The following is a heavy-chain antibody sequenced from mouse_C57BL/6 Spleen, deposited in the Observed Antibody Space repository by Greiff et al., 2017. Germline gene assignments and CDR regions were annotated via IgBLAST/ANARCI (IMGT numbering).Heavy chain of an antibody. CDR1: GYTFTSYW. V-gene: IGHV1-69*01. D-gene: IGHD2-5*01. J-gene: IGHJ2*01. Sequence: QVQLKQPGAELVMPGASVKLSCKASGYTFTSYWMHWVKQRPGQGLEWIGEIDPSDSYTNYNQKFKGKSTLTVDKSSSTAYMQLSSLTSEDSAVYYCASSNGYWGQGTTLTVSS. CDR3: ASSNGY. CDR2: IDPSDSYT.